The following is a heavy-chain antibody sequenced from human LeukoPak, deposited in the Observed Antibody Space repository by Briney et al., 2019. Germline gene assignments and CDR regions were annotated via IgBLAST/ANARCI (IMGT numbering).Heavy chain of an antibody. D-gene: IGHD2-2*01. CDR1: GYSFTSYW. CDR3: ARSYCSSTSSSLNFDY. V-gene: IGHV5-51*01. CDR2: VYPGDSDT. J-gene: IGHJ4*02. Sequence: GESLKISCKGSGYSFTSYWIGWVRQMPGKGLEWMGIVYPGDSDTRYSPSFQGQVTISADKSISTAYLQWSSLKASDTAMYYCARSYCSSTSSSLNFDYWGQGTLVTVSS.